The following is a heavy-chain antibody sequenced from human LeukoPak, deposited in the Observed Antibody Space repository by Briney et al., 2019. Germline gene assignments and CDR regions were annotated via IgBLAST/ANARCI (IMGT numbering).Heavy chain of an antibody. Sequence: PSETLSLTCTVSGGSISSYYWSWIRQPPGKGLEWIGYIYYSGSTNYNPSLKSRVTISVDTSKNQFSLKLSSVTAADKAVYYCARIRGEQWLEIIDYWGQGTLVTVSS. V-gene: IGHV4-59*01. CDR1: GGSISSYY. CDR3: ARIRGEQWLEIIDY. J-gene: IGHJ4*02. D-gene: IGHD6-19*01. CDR2: IYYSGST.